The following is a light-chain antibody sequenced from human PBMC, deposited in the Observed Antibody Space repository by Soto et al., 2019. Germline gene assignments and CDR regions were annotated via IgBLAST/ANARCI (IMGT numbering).Light chain of an antibody. CDR2: VAS. J-gene: IGKJ4*01. CDR1: QSVSRN. Sequence: EIVMTQSPATMYVSPSERATLSCRASQSVSRNLAWSKQKPGQTPKLLIYVASPRATGIPASFSGSGSGTEFTLTISSLQSEDFEVYYCQQYNVWPLTFGGGTKVEIK. V-gene: IGKV3-15*01. CDR3: QQYNVWPLT.